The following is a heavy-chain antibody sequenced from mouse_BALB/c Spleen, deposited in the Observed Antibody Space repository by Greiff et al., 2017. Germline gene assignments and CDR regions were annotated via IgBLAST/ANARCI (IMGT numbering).Heavy chain of an antibody. CDR3: ARGSYDGYYEGFAY. CDR1: GFNIKDTY. CDR2: IDPANGNT. J-gene: IGHJ3*01. D-gene: IGHD2-3*01. V-gene: IGHV14-3*02. Sequence: EVQVVESGAELVKPGASVKLSCTASGFNIKDTYMHWVKQRPEQGLEWIGRIDPANGNTKYDPKFQGKATITADTSSNTAYLQLSSLTSEDTAVYYCARGSYDGYYEGFAYWGQGTLVTVSA.